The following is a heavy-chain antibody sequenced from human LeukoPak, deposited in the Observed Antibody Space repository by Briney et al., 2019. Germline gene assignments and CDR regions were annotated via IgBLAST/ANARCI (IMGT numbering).Heavy chain of an antibody. V-gene: IGHV3-21*01. CDR1: GFTFSSYT. CDR2: LSSGSDYI. J-gene: IGHJ3*02. CDR3: AGDPEMATILGAFDI. Sequence: GGSLRLSCAASGFTFSSYTMNWVRQAPGKGLEWVSSLSSGSDYIYYADSVKGRFTISRDNAKNSLYLQMNSLRAEDTAVYYCAGDPEMATILGAFDIWGQGTMVTVSS. D-gene: IGHD5-24*01.